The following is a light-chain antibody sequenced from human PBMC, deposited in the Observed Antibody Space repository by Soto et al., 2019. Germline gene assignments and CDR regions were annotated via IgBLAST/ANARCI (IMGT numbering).Light chain of an antibody. Sequence: EIVMTQSPAALSVSPGERATLSCRAGQSVSSDLAWYQQKPGQAPRLLIYGASTRATGIPVRFSGSGSGTEFTLTISSLQSEDLAVYYCQQYNNWPLTFGGGTKVEIK. V-gene: IGKV3-15*01. J-gene: IGKJ4*01. CDR3: QQYNNWPLT. CDR1: QSVSSD. CDR2: GAS.